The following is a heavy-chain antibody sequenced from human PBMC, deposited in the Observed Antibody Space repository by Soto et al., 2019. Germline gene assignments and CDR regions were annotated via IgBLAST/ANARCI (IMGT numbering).Heavy chain of an antibody. D-gene: IGHD2-15*01. Sequence: SLRLSCEASGFKFDDYMMHWVRQVPGKGLEWIALISWDGGRIDYGDSIKGRFTVSRDNSKTSLYLHMDSLTSADTAFYFCAKEGNGGSSLDSWGQGTLVTVSS. CDR2: ISWDGGRI. CDR1: GFKFDDYM. CDR3: AKEGNGGSSLDS. V-gene: IGHV3-43*01. J-gene: IGHJ5*01.